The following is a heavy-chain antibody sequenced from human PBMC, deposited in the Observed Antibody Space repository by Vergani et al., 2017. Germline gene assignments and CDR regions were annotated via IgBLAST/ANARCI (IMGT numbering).Heavy chain of an antibody. Sequence: QVQLVQSGAEVKKPGSSVKVSCKASGGTFSSYAISWVRQAPGQGLEWMGGIIPIFGTANYAQKFQGRVTITADESTSADYMELSSLRSEDTAVYYCAGDRXRWLQLEGGYQISAFDIWGQGTMVTVSS. V-gene: IGHV1-69*01. D-gene: IGHD5-24*01. J-gene: IGHJ3*02. CDR2: IIPIFGTA. CDR3: AGDRXRWLQLEGGYQISAFDI. CDR1: GGTFSSYA.